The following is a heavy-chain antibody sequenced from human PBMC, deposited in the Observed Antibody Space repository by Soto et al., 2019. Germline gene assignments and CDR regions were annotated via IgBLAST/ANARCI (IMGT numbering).Heavy chain of an antibody. D-gene: IGHD1-26*01. Sequence: GGSLRLSCAASGFIFNSYAMHWVRQAPGKGLEWVAVISDAGNNKYYADSVKGRFTISRDNSKSTLYLQMNSLRAEDTAVYFCARVPGYSGSPENFDYWGQGTLVTVSS. V-gene: IGHV3-30-3*01. CDR3: ARVPGYSGSPENFDY. J-gene: IGHJ4*02. CDR1: GFIFNSYA. CDR2: ISDAGNNK.